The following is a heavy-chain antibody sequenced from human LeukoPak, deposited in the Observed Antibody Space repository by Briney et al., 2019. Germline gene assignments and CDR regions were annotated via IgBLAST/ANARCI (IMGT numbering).Heavy chain of an antibody. Sequence: GGSLRLSCAASGFSFSSYSMTWVRQAPGKGLEGVSSISSRSSYIYYVDSVKGRFTISRDNAKNSLYLQMNSLRGEDTAVYYCARDDSGFDLGALDYYYGMDVWGQGTTVTVSS. D-gene: IGHD5-12*01. CDR1: GFSFSSYS. CDR3: ARDDSGFDLGALDYYYGMDV. V-gene: IGHV3-21*01. J-gene: IGHJ6*02. CDR2: ISSRSSYI.